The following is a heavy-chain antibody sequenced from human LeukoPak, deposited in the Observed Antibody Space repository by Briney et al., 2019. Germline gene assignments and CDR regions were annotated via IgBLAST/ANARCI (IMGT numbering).Heavy chain of an antibody. D-gene: IGHD6-13*01. CDR1: GGSISSSSYY. J-gene: IGHJ4*02. CDR2: IYYSGST. Sequence: PSETLSLTCTVPGGSISSSSYYWGWIRQPPGKGLEWIGSIYYSGSTYYNPSLKSRVTISIDTSNHHFSLNLSSVTAADTAVYYCARDRPGRSSLDYWGQGTLVTVSS. V-gene: IGHV4-39*07. CDR3: ARDRPGRSSLDY.